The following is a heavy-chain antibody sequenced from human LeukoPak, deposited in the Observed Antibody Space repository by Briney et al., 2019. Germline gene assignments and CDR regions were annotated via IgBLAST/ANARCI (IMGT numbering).Heavy chain of an antibody. CDR3: ARDLGH. V-gene: IGHV3-48*02. CDR1: GFTFSNYD. Sequence: GGSLRLSCAASGFTFSNYDMNWVRQAPGRGLEWISYISSXXXIXYADXVKGXFTXSRDNAKNSLYLQMNSLRDEDTAMYYCARDLGHWGRGTLVTVSS. CDR2: ISSXXXI. J-gene: IGHJ1*01.